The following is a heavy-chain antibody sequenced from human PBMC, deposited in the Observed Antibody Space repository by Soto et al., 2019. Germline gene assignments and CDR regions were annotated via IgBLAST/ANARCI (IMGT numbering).Heavy chain of an antibody. CDR3: AHTHSRGVIPNPFDY. J-gene: IGHJ4*02. V-gene: IGHV2-5*02. CDR1: GISLSTTGVG. Sequence: QITLKESGPTLVKPTQTLTLTCTVSGISLSTTGVGVAWIRQPPGKALEWLAVIYWADDKEYSPSLKNRLTITKDTSKNQVVLMMTNMDRVDTATYYCAHTHSRGVIPNPFDYWGQGTPVTVSS. CDR2: IYWADDK. D-gene: IGHD3-10*01.